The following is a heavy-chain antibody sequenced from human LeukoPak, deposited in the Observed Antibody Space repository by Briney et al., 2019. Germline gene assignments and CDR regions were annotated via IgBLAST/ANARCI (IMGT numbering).Heavy chain of an antibody. Sequence: ASVKVSCKASGYTFTGYYVHWVRHAPGQRLEWMGWINPDSGGTNYAQKFQGRVTMTRDTSISTAYMELNRLRSDDTAVYYCARGWQWWDSWGQGTLVTVSS. CDR3: ARGWQWWDS. V-gene: IGHV1-2*02. CDR1: GYTFTGYY. CDR2: INPDSGGT. D-gene: IGHD2-15*01. J-gene: IGHJ4*02.